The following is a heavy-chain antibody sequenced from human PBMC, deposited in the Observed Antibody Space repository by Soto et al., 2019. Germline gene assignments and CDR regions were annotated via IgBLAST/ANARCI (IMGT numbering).Heavy chain of an antibody. V-gene: IGHV3-30-3*01. Sequence: GGSLRLSCAASGFTFSSYAMHWVRQAPGKGLEWVAVISYDGSNKYYADSVKGRFTISRDNSKNTLYLQMNSLRAEDTAVYYCARDHANHYWGQGTPVPVYS. CDR1: GFTFSSYA. J-gene: IGHJ4*02. CDR3: ARDHANHY. CDR2: ISYDGSNK.